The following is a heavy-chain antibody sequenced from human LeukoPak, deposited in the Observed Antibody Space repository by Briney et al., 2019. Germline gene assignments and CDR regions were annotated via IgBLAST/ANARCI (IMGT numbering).Heavy chain of an antibody. V-gene: IGHV3-53*04. CDR2: IYSGGST. CDR3: ARITMVRGVITGHFDY. CDR1: GFTVSSNY. Sequence: PGGSLRLSCAASGFTVSSNYMSWVRQAPGKGLEWVSVIYSGGSTYYADSAKGRFTISRHNSKNTLYLQMNSLRAEDTAVYYCARITMVRGVITGHFDYWGQGTLVTVSS. J-gene: IGHJ4*02. D-gene: IGHD3-10*01.